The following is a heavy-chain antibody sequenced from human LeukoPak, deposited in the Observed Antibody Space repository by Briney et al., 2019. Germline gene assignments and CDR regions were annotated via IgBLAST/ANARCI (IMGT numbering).Heavy chain of an antibody. J-gene: IGHJ4*02. CDR1: GFTFSNYW. CDR3: ARVIVAVVGQSDHFDY. V-gene: IGHV3-7*01. CDR2: IEQNARSR. Sequence: GGSLRLSCAASGFTFSNYWMTWVRQCPGKGLEWVANIEQNARSRYYGDPVKGRFTISRDNGKNLLYLQMNALRAEDTAIYYCARVIVAVVGQSDHFDYWGQGALVTVPS. D-gene: IGHD6-19*01.